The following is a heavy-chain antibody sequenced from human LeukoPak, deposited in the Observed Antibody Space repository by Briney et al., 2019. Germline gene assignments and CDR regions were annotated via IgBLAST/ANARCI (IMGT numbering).Heavy chain of an antibody. Sequence: GGSLRLSCAASGFTFSSYSMSWVRQAPGKGLEWVSSISSSSSYIYYADSVRGRFTISRDNAKNSLYLQMNSLRAEDTAVYYCARGAAAGTPYYFDYWGQGTLVTVSS. CDR2: ISSSSSYI. D-gene: IGHD6-13*01. CDR3: ARGAAAGTPYYFDY. CDR1: GFTFSSYS. V-gene: IGHV3-21*01. J-gene: IGHJ4*02.